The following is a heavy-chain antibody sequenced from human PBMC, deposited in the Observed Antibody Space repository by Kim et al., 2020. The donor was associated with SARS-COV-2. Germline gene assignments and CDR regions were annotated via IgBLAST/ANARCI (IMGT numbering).Heavy chain of an antibody. CDR3: AKNWGATNTAYDS. V-gene: IGHV3-23*01. Sequence: GGSLRLSCAASGFSYKYYAMSWLRQAPGKGLEWVSSLSGDGSDTYYADSVKGRFTISRDNFGNMVFLQMNSLRVEDTALYYCAKNWGATNTAYDSWGQGTLVTVSS. CDR2: LSGDGSDT. J-gene: IGHJ4*02. CDR1: GFSYKYYA. D-gene: IGHD5-18*01.